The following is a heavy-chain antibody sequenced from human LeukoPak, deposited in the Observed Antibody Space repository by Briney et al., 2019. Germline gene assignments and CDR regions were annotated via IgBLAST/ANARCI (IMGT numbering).Heavy chain of an antibody. CDR3: ARLKFNIVIGYNEALDY. CDR2: IYYSGTT. J-gene: IGHJ4*02. V-gene: IGHV4-59*08. Sequence: SETLTLPCTLLCDSLSNRYCRWIRQPPGKGLEWLGYIYYSGTTNYNPSLKSRVTMSVDTSKHQFSLTLRSVTAADTPVYYCARLKFNIVIGYNEALDYCGQGTLVTVSS. CDR1: CDSLSNRY. D-gene: IGHD3-9*01.